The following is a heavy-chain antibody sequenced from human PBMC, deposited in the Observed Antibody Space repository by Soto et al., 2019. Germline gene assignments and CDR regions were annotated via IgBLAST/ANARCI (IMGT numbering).Heavy chain of an antibody. CDR3: AKDGDWYDFSTGYYSRGNYFDY. Sequence: LRLSCAASGFVFNNYAMSWVRQAPGEGLEWVATLSSGGGTTYYTDSVKGRFTISRDNSVNLLYLQMNSLRADDTAVYYCAKDGDWYDFSTGYYSRGNYFDYWGQGTLVTVSS. CDR1: GFVFNNYA. V-gene: IGHV3-23*01. J-gene: IGHJ4*02. D-gene: IGHD3-3*01. CDR2: LSSGGGTT.